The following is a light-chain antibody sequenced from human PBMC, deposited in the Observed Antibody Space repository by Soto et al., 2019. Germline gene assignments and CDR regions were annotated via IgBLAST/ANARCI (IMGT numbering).Light chain of an antibody. CDR1: QSISNY. CDR2: AAS. V-gene: IGKV1-39*01. Sequence: DIQMTQSPSSLSASVGDRVTITCRASQSISNYLNWYQQKPGKAPKLLMYAASSLQSGVPSTFSGSGSGTDFTLTISSLQPEDFATYYCQQSYSTPRTFGQGTKVEIK. J-gene: IGKJ1*01. CDR3: QQSYSTPRT.